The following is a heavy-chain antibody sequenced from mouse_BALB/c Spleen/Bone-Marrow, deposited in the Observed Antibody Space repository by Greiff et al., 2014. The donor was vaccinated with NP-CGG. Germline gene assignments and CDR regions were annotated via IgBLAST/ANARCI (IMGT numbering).Heavy chain of an antibody. J-gene: IGHJ4*01. CDR1: GYSFTDYN. CDR3: ASYHSSGYAMDY. Sequence: VHVKQSGPELVKPGASVKVSCKASGYSFTDYNMYWVKQSHGKSLEWIGYIDPYNGGTSYNQKFKGKAALTVDKSSSTAFMHLNSLTSEDSAVYYCASYHSSGYAMDYWGQGTSVTVSS. D-gene: IGHD3-1*01. CDR2: IDPYNGGT. V-gene: IGHV1S135*01.